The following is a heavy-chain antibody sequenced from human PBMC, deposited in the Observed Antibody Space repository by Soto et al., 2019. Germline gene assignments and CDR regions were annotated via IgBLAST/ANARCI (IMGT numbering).Heavy chain of an antibody. CDR3: WGEGNKTLRDWFDP. CDR1: GASISGFY. D-gene: IGHD3-16*01. J-gene: IGHJ5*02. V-gene: IGHV4-4*07. Sequence: PSETLSLTCTVSGASISGFYWSWIRKSAGKGLEWIGRIYAPGTTDYNPSLKSRVMMSVDPSKKQFSLKLRSVTAADTAVAYVWGEGNKTLRDWFDPWGQGSSVTVSS. CDR2: IYAPGTT.